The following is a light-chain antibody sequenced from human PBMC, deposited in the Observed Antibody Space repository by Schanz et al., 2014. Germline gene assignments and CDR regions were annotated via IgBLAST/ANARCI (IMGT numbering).Light chain of an antibody. V-gene: IGKV1-5*03. CDR3: QQYNSYSWT. Sequence: DIQMTQSPSTLSASVGDRVTLTCRASQSITSRLAWYQQKPGNAPKLLIYKTSSLESGVPSRFSGSGSGTQFTLTISSLQPDDFATYYCQQYNSYSWTFGQGTRVEIK. CDR1: QSITSR. J-gene: IGKJ1*01. CDR2: KTS.